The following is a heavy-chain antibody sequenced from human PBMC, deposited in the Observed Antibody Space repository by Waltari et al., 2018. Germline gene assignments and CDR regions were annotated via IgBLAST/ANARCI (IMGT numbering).Heavy chain of an antibody. V-gene: IGHV1-8*01. D-gene: IGHD2-15*01. CDR1: GYTFSSYD. CDR3: ARGQGVAADYWFDP. Sequence: QVQLVQSGAEVTRPGASVKVSCKASGYTFSSYDINWVRQATGQGLEWMGWMNPNRANTGYAQKFRGRVTMTWNTSMSTAYMELSSLRSEDTAVYYCARGQGVAADYWFDPWGQGTLVTVSS. J-gene: IGHJ5*02. CDR2: MNPNRANT.